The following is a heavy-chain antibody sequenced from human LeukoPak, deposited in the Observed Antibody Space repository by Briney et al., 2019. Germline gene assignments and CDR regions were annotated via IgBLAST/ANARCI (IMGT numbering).Heavy chain of an antibody. V-gene: IGHV4-38-2*01. Sequence: SETLSLTCAVSGYSISSGYYWGWIRPPPGKGLEWIGIIYHSGSTYYNPSLKSRVTISVDTSKNHFSLKLSSVTAADTAVYYCASSASIVLMVYATDYWGQGTLVTVSS. D-gene: IGHD2-8*01. CDR1: GYSISSGYY. J-gene: IGHJ4*02. CDR3: ASSASIVLMVYATDY. CDR2: IYHSGST.